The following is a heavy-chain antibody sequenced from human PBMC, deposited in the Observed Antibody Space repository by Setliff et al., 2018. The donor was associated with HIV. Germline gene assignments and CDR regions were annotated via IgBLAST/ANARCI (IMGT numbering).Heavy chain of an antibody. CDR1: GYNFVDYS. Sequence: GESLKISCQGSGYNFVDYSIAWVRQVPGKGLEWMGIIYPVDSETRYSPSFQGQVTISADKSINTAYLQWTTLKASDSAMYYCARPRGNDYAGSGFDNWGQGTLVTVAS. CDR3: ARPRGNDYAGSGFDN. J-gene: IGHJ4*02. V-gene: IGHV5-51*01. CDR2: IYPVDSET. D-gene: IGHD2-2*01.